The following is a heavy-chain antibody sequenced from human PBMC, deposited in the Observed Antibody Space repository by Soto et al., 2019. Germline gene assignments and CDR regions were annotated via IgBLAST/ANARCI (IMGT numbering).Heavy chain of an antibody. CDR3: GRVGGGSYSRYYYYYGMDV. D-gene: IGHD1-26*01. CDR1: GGSVRSSTYY. Sequence: SETLSLTCTVSGGSVRSSTYYWGWIRQPPGKGLEWIGSIYYSGSTYYNPSLKSRVTISVDTSKNQFSLKLSSVTAADTAVYYCGRVGGGSYSRYYYYYGMDVWGQGTTVTVSS. V-gene: IGHV4-39*01. CDR2: IYYSGST. J-gene: IGHJ6*02.